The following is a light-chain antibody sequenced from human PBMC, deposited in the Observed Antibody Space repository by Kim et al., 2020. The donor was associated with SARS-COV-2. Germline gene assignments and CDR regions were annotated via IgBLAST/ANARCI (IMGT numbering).Light chain of an antibody. CDR1: SSNIGAGYD. CDR2: GNS. CDR3: QSYDNSLSAWV. V-gene: IGLV1-40*03. Sequence: QRVTISCTGTSSNIGAGYDVHWYQQLPGTAPKLLIFGNSNRPSGVPDRFSGSKSVASASLAITGLQAEDEADYYCQSYDNSLSAWVFGGGTQLTVL. J-gene: IGLJ3*02.